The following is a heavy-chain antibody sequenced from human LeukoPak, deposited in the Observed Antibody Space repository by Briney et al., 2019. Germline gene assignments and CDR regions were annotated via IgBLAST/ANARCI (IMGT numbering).Heavy chain of an antibody. J-gene: IGHJ4*02. CDR2: IYYSGST. V-gene: IGHV4-59*01. Sequence: PSETLSLTCTVSGGSISSYYWSWIRQPPGKGLGWIGYIYYSGSTDYNPSLKSRVTISVDTSKNQFSLKLSSVTAADTAVYYCARAADYNKRAFDYWGQGTLVTVSS. D-gene: IGHD4-11*01. CDR1: GGSISSYY. CDR3: ARAADYNKRAFDY.